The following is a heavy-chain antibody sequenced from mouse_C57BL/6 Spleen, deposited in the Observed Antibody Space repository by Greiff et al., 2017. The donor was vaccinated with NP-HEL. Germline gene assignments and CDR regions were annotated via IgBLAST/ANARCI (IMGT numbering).Heavy chain of an antibody. CDR2: IYPGSGNT. Sequence: VQLQQSGAELVRPGASVKLSCKASGYTFTDYYINWVKQRPGQGLEWIARIYPGSGNTYYNEKFKGKATLTAEKSSSTAYMQLSSLTSEDSAVYFGARDYYGSDAMDYWGQGTSVTVSS. CDR3: ARDYYGSDAMDY. CDR1: GYTFTDYY. V-gene: IGHV1-76*01. D-gene: IGHD1-1*01. J-gene: IGHJ4*01.